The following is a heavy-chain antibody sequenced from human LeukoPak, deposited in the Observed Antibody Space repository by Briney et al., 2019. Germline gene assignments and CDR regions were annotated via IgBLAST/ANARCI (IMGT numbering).Heavy chain of an antibody. J-gene: IGHJ4*02. CDR2: LYTDGTT. D-gene: IGHD1-1*01. Sequence: GGSPRLSCSASGFTVSSHYMSWVRQAPGQGLEWVSLLYTDGTTKYADSAKGRFTISRDDSKNTLYLQMNSLRAEDTAVYYCARGGTFYWNPRYWGQGTLVTVSS. CDR3: ARGGTFYWNPRY. CDR1: GFTVSSHY. V-gene: IGHV3-53*01.